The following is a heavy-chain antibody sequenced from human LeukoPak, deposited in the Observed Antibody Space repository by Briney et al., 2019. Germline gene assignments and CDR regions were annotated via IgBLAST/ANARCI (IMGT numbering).Heavy chain of an antibody. V-gene: IGHV5-51*01. D-gene: IGHD2/OR15-2a*01. Sequence: GESLKIFCKGSGYSFTSGYSFSVYWIGWVRQMPGKGLEWMGIIYPGDSDTRYNPPFQGQVTISVDTSISTAYLQWSSLKASDTAIYYCVRRGYCDGTGGCHSNPFDIWGQGTMVTVSS. J-gene: IGHJ3*02. CDR2: IYPGDSDT. CDR3: VRRGYCDGTGGCHSNPFDI. CDR1: GYSFTSGYSFSVYW.